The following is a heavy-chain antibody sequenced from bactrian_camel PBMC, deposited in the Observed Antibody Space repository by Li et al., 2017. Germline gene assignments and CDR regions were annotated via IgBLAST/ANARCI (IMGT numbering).Heavy chain of an antibody. Sequence: VQLVESGGGLVQPGGSLRLSCAASGFTFSHYHMSWVRQAPGKGLEWVSSINAGGRAYYTDSVKGRFTISRDNAKNTVYLQLNSLKTEDMAMYYCTSGGLGDGLADDFGYWGQGTQVTVS. CDR3: TSGGLGDGLADDFGY. CDR2: INAGGRA. D-gene: IGHD5*01. J-gene: IGHJ6*01. CDR1: GFTFSHYH. V-gene: IGHV3S40*01.